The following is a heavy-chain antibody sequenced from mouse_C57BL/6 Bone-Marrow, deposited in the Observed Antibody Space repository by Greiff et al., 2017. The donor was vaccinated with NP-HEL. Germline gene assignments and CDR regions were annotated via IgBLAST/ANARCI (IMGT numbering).Heavy chain of an antibody. CDR1: GYTFTEYT. D-gene: IGHD1-1*01. V-gene: IGHV1-62-2*01. CDR2: FYPGSGSI. J-gene: IGHJ3*01. CDR3: ARHEEGYYGSSYCSFAY. Sequence: QVQLQQSGAELVKPGASVKLSCKASGYTFTEYTIHWVKQRSGQGLEWIGWFYPGSGSIKYNEKFKDKATLTADKSSSTVYMGLSRLTSEDSAVYFCARHEEGYYGSSYCSFAYWGQGTLVTVSA.